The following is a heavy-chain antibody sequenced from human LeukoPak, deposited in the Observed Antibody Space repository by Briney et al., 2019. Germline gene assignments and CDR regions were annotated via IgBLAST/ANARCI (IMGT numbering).Heavy chain of an antibody. D-gene: IGHD3-16*01. V-gene: IGHV3-30-3*01. Sequence: PGRSLRLSCAASGFTFSSYAMHWVRQAPGKGLEWVAVISYDGSNKYYADSVKGRFTISRDNSKNTLYLQMNSLRAEDTAVYYCARLIWGGDAFDIWGQGTMVTVSS. CDR2: ISYDGSNK. CDR1: GFTFSSYA. J-gene: IGHJ3*02. CDR3: ARLIWGGDAFDI.